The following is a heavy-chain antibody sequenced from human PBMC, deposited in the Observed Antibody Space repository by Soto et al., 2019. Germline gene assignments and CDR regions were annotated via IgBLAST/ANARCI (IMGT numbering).Heavy chain of an antibody. CDR1: GFTFSSYA. CDR2: ISGSGGST. CDR3: ANPRPYSSSWYVPSSPFDY. J-gene: IGHJ4*02. Sequence: PGGSLRLSCAASGFTFSSYAMSWVRQAPGKGLEWVSAISGSGGSTYYADSVKGRFTISRDNSKNTPYLQMNSLRAEDTAVYYCANPRPYSSSWYVPSSPFDYWGQGTLVTVSS. D-gene: IGHD6-13*01. V-gene: IGHV3-23*01.